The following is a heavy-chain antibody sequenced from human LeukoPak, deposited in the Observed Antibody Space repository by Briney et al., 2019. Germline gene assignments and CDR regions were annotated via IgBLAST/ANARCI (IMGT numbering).Heavy chain of an antibody. CDR3: AKHNYGVVSIQH. CDR1: GFTFNNAW. CDR2: IRSKADRGTT. J-gene: IGHJ1*01. D-gene: IGHD3-3*01. Sequence: GGSLRLSCAASGFTFNNAWMNWVRQAPGKGLEWVGRIRSKADRGTTEYATPVEGRFTISRDDSKNTLYLQMSNLKTEDTAVYYCAKHNYGVVSIQHWGQGTLVTVSS. V-gene: IGHV3-15*01.